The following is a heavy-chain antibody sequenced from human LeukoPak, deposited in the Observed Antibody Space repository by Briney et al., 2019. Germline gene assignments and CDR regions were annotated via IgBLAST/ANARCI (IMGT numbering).Heavy chain of an antibody. CDR1: GYRFTSYW. D-gene: IGHD2-2*01. Sequence: GESLKISCKGSGYRFTSYWIGWVRQMRGKGLEWMGIIYPGDSDTRYSPSFQGQVTISADKSISTAYLQWSSLKASDTAMYYCARGGYCTSSSCGNFDYWGRGTLVTVSS. J-gene: IGHJ4*02. CDR2: IYPGDSDT. CDR3: ARGGYCTSSSCGNFDY. V-gene: IGHV5-51*01.